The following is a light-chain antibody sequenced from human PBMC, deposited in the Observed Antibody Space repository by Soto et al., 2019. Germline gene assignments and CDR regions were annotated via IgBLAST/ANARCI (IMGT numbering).Light chain of an antibody. CDR2: DAS. CDR3: QQGNTWPWT. CDR1: QSVSRY. Sequence: EIVLTQSPATLSLSPGERATLSCRASQSVSRYLAWYQQKPGQAPRLLIYDASIRATDIPDRFTGSGSGTDFTLTISRLEPEDFAFYYCQQGNTWPWTFGQGTKVDI. J-gene: IGKJ1*01. V-gene: IGKV3-11*01.